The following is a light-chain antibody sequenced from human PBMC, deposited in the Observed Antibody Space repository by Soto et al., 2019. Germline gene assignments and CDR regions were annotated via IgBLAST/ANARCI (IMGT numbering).Light chain of an antibody. Sequence: QAVVTQSSSASASLGSSVKLTCSLSSGHSSYIIAWHQQQPGKAPRYLMKLESSGSYNKGSGVPDRFSGSSSGADRYLTISNLQSEDEADYYCDTWYSNSRVFGGGTKLTVL. CDR2: LESSGSY. V-gene: IGLV4-60*03. J-gene: IGLJ3*02. CDR3: DTWYSNSRV. CDR1: SGHSSYI.